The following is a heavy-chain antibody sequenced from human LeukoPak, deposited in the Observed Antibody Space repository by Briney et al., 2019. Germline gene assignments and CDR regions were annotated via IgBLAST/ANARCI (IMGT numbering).Heavy chain of an antibody. CDR1: GGTFSSYA. Sequence: SVKVSCKASGGTFSSYAISWVRQAPGQGLEWMGGIIPIFGTANYAQKFQGRVTITADKSTSTAYMELSSLRSEDTAVYYCASEAYCSGGSCYVDYFDYWGQGTLVTVSS. J-gene: IGHJ4*02. V-gene: IGHV1-69*06. D-gene: IGHD2-15*01. CDR2: IIPIFGTA. CDR3: ASEAYCSGGSCYVDYFDY.